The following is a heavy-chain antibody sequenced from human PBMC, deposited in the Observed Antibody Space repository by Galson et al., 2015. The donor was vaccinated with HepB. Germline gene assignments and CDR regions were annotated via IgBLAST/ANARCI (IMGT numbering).Heavy chain of an antibody. D-gene: IGHD1-1*01. J-gene: IGHJ5*02. CDR2: ISSSGSVR. CDR3: TRELDWFDP. V-gene: IGHV3-21*04. Sequence: SLRLSCAASGFTFTTSNMNWVRQSPGRGLEWVSSISSSGSVRQYADSVKGRFTISRDNARNSLYLQMNSLSIADTALYFCTRELDWFDPWGQGTLITVSS. CDR1: GFTFTTSN.